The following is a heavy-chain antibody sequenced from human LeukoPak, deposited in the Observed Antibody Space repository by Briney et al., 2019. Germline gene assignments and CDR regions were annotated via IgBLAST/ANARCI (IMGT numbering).Heavy chain of an antibody. CDR1: GFTFSSYA. Sequence: GGSLRLSCAASGFTFSSYAMSWVRQAPGKGLEWVSGISGSGGNTYYVDSVKGRFTISRDNSRNTLYLQMNNLRAEDTAVYYCEKDALISYRGAWSQSDYWGQGTLVTVSS. CDR2: ISGSGGNT. D-gene: IGHD2/OR15-2a*01. V-gene: IGHV3-23*01. CDR3: EKDALISYRGAWSQSDY. J-gene: IGHJ4*02.